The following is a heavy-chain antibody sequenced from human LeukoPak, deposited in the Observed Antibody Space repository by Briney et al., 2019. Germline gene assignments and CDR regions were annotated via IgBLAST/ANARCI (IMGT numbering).Heavy chain of an antibody. D-gene: IGHD6-13*01. V-gene: IGHV4-59*08. J-gene: IGHJ6*02. Sequence: PSETLSLTCTVSGGSISGHYWTWIRQPPGKGLEWIGQIHYSGRPDYNPSLKSRVTISVDTSKNQFSLKLSSVTAADTAVYYCARHRANIAAAGTNYGMDVWGQGTTVTVSS. CDR1: GGSISGHY. CDR2: IHYSGRP. CDR3: ARHRANIAAAGTNYGMDV.